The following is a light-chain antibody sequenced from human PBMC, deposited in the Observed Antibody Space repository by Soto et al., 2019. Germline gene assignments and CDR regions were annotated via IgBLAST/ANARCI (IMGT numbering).Light chain of an antibody. CDR3: QQYNSYPWT. V-gene: IGKV1-5*03. CDR2: KAS. CDR1: QSISSW. J-gene: IGKJ1*01. Sequence: DIQMTQSPSTLSASVGDKVTITCRASQSISSWLAWYQQKTGKAPKILIYKASTLESGVPSNFRGSGSGTEFTLSISRLQPEDFETYYCQQYNSYPWTFGQGTKVDIK.